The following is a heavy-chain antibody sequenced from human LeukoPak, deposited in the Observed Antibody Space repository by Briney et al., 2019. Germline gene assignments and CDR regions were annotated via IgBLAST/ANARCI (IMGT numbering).Heavy chain of an antibody. J-gene: IGHJ4*02. CDR2: INHSGRT. V-gene: IGHV4-34*01. CDR1: GESFSGYY. CDR3: ARGPPYYYDGGGYYYFDY. Sequence: PSETLSLTCAVYGESFSGYYWSWIRQPPGKGLEWIGEINHSGRTNYNPSLKSRLTISVDTSKNQFSLTLNSVTVADTAVYYCARGPPYYYDGGGYYYFDYWGQGTLVTVSS. D-gene: IGHD3-22*01.